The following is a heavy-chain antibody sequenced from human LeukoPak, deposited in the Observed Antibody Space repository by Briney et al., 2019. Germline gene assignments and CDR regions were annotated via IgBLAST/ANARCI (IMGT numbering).Heavy chain of an antibody. V-gene: IGHV2-70*11. CDR2: IDWDDDK. CDR3: ARGTPPNSGYYFDY. J-gene: IGHJ4*02. Sequence: GSGPTLVKPTQTLTLTCSFSGFSLRTNGMCVNWIRQPPGKALEWLARIDWDDDKYYITSLKTRLTISKDTSKNQVVLTVTNMDSVDTATYYCARGTPPNSGYYFDYWGQGTLATVSS. CDR1: GFSLRTNGMC. D-gene: IGHD3-22*01.